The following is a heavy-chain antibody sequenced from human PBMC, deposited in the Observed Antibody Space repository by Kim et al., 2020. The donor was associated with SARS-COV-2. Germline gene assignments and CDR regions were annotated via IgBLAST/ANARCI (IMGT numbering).Heavy chain of an antibody. CDR3: AREGVVVILYWYFDL. V-gene: IGHV3-30*04. CDR1: GFTFSSYA. J-gene: IGHJ2*01. CDR2: ISYDGSNK. Sequence: GGSLRLSCAASGFTFSSYAMHWVRQAPGKGLEWVAVISYDGSNKYYADSVKGRFTISRDNSKNTLYLQMNSLRAEDTAVYYCAREGVVVILYWYFDLWGRGTLVTVSS. D-gene: IGHD3-22*01.